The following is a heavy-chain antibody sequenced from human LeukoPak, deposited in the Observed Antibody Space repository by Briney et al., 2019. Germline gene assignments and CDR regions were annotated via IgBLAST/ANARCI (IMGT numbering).Heavy chain of an antibody. V-gene: IGHV4-34*01. CDR3: ARDRPHGGSGYFFDY. CDR2: INNGGTT. D-gene: IGHD3-22*01. CDR1: GGSFSGYY. Sequence: SETLSLTCAVYGGSFSGYYWTYIRQPPGKGLEWIGEINNGGTTNYNPSLKSRVTISVDASKNQFSLKLSSVTAADTAVYYCARDRPHGGSGYFFDYWGQGTLVTVSS. J-gene: IGHJ4*02.